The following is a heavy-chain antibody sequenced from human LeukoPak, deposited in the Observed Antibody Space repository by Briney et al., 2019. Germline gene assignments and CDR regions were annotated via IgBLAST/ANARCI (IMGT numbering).Heavy chain of an antibody. Sequence: PGGSLRLSCAASGFTFSRHIMNWVRQAPGKGLEWVSSISAGYNYTYYADSVKGRFTISRDNAKNSLYLQMNSLRAEDTAVYYCARNIRPRWLQLEYFDCWGQGTLVTVSS. CDR2: ISAGYNYT. V-gene: IGHV3-21*01. CDR1: GFTFSRHI. CDR3: ARNIRPRWLQLEYFDC. D-gene: IGHD5-24*01. J-gene: IGHJ4*02.